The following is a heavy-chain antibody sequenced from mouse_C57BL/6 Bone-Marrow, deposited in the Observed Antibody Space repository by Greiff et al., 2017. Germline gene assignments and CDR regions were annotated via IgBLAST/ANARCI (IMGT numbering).Heavy chain of an antibody. CDR1: GYTFTSYG. Sequence: QVQLQQSGAELARPGASVKLSCTASGYTFTSYGISWVKQRTGQGLEWIGEIYPRSGNTYYNEKFKGKATLTADKSSSTAYMELRSLTSEDSAVYFCARYGDYFDYWGQGTTLTVSS. CDR2: IYPRSGNT. J-gene: IGHJ2*01. CDR3: ARYGDYFDY. V-gene: IGHV1-81*01. D-gene: IGHD1-1*01.